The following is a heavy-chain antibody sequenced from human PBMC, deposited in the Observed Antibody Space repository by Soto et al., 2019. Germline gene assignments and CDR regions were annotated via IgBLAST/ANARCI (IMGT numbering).Heavy chain of an antibody. CDR3: ARSPWLLLSSYFDS. Sequence: PSETLSLTCSVTGGSISSSDYYWVWIRQPPGKGLEWIVSILHTGSTYYNPSLESRVTISVDTSKNPFSLQLSSVTAADTAVYSCARSPWLLLSSYFDSWGQGTLVTVSS. CDR2: ILHTGST. J-gene: IGHJ4*02. D-gene: IGHD1-26*01. V-gene: IGHV4-39*01. CDR1: GGSISSSDYY.